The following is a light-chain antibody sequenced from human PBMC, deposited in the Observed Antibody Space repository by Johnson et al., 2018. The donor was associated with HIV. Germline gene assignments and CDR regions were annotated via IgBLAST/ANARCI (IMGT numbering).Light chain of an antibody. CDR3: GTWDNSLSVYV. V-gene: IGLV1-51*02. CDR2: ENN. J-gene: IGLJ1*01. CDR1: SSNIGNNY. Sequence: QSVLTQPPSVSAAPGQKVTISCSGSSSNIGNNYVSWYQQLPGTAPKLLIYENNKLPSGVPDRFSGSKSGTSATLGITGLQTGDEADYYCGTWDNSLSVYVFGTGTKVTVL.